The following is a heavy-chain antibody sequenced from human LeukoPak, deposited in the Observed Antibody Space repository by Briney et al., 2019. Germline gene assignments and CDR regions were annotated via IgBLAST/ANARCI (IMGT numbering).Heavy chain of an antibody. D-gene: IGHD6-6*01. CDR2: IYYSGST. J-gene: IGHJ6*03. CDR1: GGSISSGGYY. Sequence: SETLSLTCTVSGGSISSGGYYWSWIRQHPGKGLEWIGYIYYSGSTYYNPSLKSRVTISVDTSKNQFSLKLSSVTAADTAVYYCARLFLKRGIAARYYYYYYMDVWGKGTTVTVSS. CDR3: ARLFLKRGIAARYYYYYYMDV. V-gene: IGHV4-31*03.